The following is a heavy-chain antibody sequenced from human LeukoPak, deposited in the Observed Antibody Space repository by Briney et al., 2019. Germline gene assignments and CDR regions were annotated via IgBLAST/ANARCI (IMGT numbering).Heavy chain of an antibody. CDR3: AKWGDYDVLTGYYVPDY. Sequence: GGLRLSCSASRFTFSSYAMHWVRQAPGKGLEWVSAILGSGGSTYYADSVKGRFTVSRDNSKSTLYLQMNSLRAEDTALYYCAKWGDYDVLTGYYVPDYWGQGTLVTVSS. CDR1: RFTFSSYA. CDR2: ILGSGGST. J-gene: IGHJ4*02. D-gene: IGHD3-9*01. V-gene: IGHV3-23*01.